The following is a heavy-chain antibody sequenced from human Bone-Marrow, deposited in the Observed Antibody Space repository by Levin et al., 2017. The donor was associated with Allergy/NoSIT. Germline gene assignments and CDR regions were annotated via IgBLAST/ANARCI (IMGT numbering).Heavy chain of an antibody. J-gene: IGHJ4*02. Sequence: ESLKISCTVSGDFSGNFFWSWIRQPAGKGLQWLGRVYTDGNTNYNPSLSGRVTLSRDASKNQFFLHLTSVTAADTAIYYCARITWGSSGTFFDNWGQGALVTVSS. V-gene: IGHV4-4*07. CDR3: ARITWGSSGTFFDN. CDR1: GDFSGNFF. CDR2: VYTDGNT. D-gene: IGHD3-16*01.